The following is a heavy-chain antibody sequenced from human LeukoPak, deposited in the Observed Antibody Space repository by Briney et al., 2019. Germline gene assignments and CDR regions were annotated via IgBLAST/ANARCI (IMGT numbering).Heavy chain of an antibody. Sequence: GSLPHSRAASGFTFSNAWTSWVRQAPGKGLEWVGRIKSQANGGTTDYAAPVKGRFNILRDDSKTTLYLEMHSLKTEDTAVYYCTALGYPQYF. V-gene: IGHV3-15*01. CDR1: GFTFSNAW. CDR3: TALGYPQYF. CDR2: IKSQANGGTT. D-gene: IGHD2-15*01. J-gene: IGHJ4*01.